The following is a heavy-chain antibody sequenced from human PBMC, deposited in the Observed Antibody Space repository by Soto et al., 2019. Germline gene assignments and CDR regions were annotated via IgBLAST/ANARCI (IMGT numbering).Heavy chain of an antibody. D-gene: IGHD2-2*01. Sequence: GESLKISFAASGFTYSSYEMNWVRQAPGKTLECVSYISTAGDSSYYADSVKSRFTISRDNAKNSLYLQMTSLRVEDTAVYYCARVYCSTTTCHVQAFDSWGQGTLVTVSS. CDR2: ISTAGDSS. CDR1: GFTYSSYE. V-gene: IGHV3-48*03. J-gene: IGHJ4*02. CDR3: ARVYCSTTTCHVQAFDS.